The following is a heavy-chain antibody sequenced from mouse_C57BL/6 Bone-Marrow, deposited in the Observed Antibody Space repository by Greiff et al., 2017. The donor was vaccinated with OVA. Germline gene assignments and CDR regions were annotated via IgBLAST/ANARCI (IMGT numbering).Heavy chain of an antibody. V-gene: IGHV1-82*01. J-gene: IGHJ4*01. CDR2: IYPGDGDT. Sequence: QVQLKQSGPELVKPGASVKISCKASGYAFSSSWMNWVKQRPGKGLEWIGRIYPGDGDTNYNGKFKGKATLTADKSSSTAYMQLSSLTSEDSAIYYCARWVAYGNYAMDYWGQGTSVTVSS. D-gene: IGHD2-1*01. CDR1: GYAFSSSW. CDR3: ARWVAYGNYAMDY.